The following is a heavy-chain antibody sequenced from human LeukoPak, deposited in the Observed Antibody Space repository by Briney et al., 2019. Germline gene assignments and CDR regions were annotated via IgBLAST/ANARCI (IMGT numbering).Heavy chain of an antibody. CDR3: ARVNQYCSSTSCYTYYFDY. CDR2: IYYSGSI. CDR1: GGSISSYY. D-gene: IGHD2-2*02. J-gene: IGHJ4*02. V-gene: IGHV4-59*01. Sequence: PSETLSLTCTVSGGSISSYYWSWIRQPPGKGLEWIAYIYYSGSINYNPSLKSRVTISVDTSKNQFSLKLSSVTAADTAVYYCARVNQYCSSTSCYTYYFDYWGQGTLVTVSS.